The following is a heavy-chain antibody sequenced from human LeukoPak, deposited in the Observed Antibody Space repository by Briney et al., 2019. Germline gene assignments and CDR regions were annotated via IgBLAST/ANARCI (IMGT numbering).Heavy chain of an antibody. Sequence: GASVKVSCKASGGTFSSYTITWVRQAPGQGLEWMGGIIPILGTANYAQKFQGRVTITADESTSTAYMELSSLRSEDTAVYYCARVNCGGDCYSDRGAFDIWGQGTMVTVSS. D-gene: IGHD2-21*02. CDR3: ARVNCGGDCYSDRGAFDI. J-gene: IGHJ3*02. CDR1: GGTFSSYT. CDR2: IIPILGTA. V-gene: IGHV1-69*13.